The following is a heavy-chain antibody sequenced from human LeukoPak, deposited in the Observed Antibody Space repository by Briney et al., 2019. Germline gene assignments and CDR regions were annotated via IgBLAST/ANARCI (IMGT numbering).Heavy chain of an antibody. D-gene: IGHD2-2*01. J-gene: IGHJ5*02. Sequence: SETLSLTCTVSGGSISSYYWSWIRQPPGKGLEWIGYIYYSGSTNYNPSLKSRVTISVDTSKNQFSLKLSSVTAADTAVYYCARLTVPLRFDPWGQGTLVTVSS. CDR1: GGSISSYY. CDR3: ARLTVPLRFDP. CDR2: IYYSGST. V-gene: IGHV4-59*01.